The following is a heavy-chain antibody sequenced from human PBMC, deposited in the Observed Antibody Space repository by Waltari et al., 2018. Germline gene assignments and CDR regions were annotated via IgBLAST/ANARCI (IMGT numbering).Heavy chain of an antibody. V-gene: IGHV3-23*01. J-gene: IGHJ3*02. CDR1: GFTFSSYA. CDR2: ISNGGVT. Sequence: EVQLLESGGGLVQPGGSLRLSCVASGFTFSSYAMSWVRQAPGKGLEWVSTISNGGVTSHADSVKGRFTISRDNSKNTLYLQMNTLRADDTAIYFCAKRGQGGTWGTHPFDIWGQGTMVTVSS. CDR3: AKRGQGGTWGTHPFDI. D-gene: IGHD3-16*01.